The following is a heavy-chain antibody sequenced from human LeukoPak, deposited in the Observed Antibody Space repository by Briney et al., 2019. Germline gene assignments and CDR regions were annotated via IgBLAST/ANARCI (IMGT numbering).Heavy chain of an antibody. V-gene: IGHV4-59*01. CDR1: GGSISTYY. Sequence: PSETLSLTCTVSGGSISTYYWRWIRQPPGKALEWIGYIYYSGSTKYNPSLKSRVTISVDTSKNQFSLKLSSVTAADTAVYYCARGRDGYSSDAFDIWGQGTMVTVSS. D-gene: IGHD5-24*01. CDR2: IYYSGST. CDR3: ARGRDGYSSDAFDI. J-gene: IGHJ3*02.